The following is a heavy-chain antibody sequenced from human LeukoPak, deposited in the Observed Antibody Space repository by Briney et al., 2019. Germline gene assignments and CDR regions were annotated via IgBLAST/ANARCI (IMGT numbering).Heavy chain of an antibody. CDR2: ISGYNGNT. J-gene: IGHJ4*02. Sequence: ASVKVSCKASTYTFTRYGISWVRQAPGQGLEWMGWISGYNGNTNYAQKFLGRVSMTTDTSTSTAYMELRSLRSDDTAVYYCARDKNGDYANYFDYWGQGTLVTVSS. D-gene: IGHD4-17*01. CDR3: ARDKNGDYANYFDY. V-gene: IGHV1-18*01. CDR1: TYTFTRYG.